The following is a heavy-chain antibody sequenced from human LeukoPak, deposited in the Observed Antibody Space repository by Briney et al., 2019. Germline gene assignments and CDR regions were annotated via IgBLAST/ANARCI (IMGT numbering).Heavy chain of an antibody. D-gene: IGHD6-13*01. V-gene: IGHV4-59*01. Sequence: PSETLSLTCSVSGGSISSYYWSWIRQPPGKGLEWIGYIFYSGSTNSNPSLKSRVTISVDASEKQLSLKLRFVTAADTAVYYCARAHSSSWYMDYWGQGTLVTVSS. J-gene: IGHJ4*02. CDR3: ARAHSSSWYMDY. CDR2: IFYSGST. CDR1: GGSISSYY.